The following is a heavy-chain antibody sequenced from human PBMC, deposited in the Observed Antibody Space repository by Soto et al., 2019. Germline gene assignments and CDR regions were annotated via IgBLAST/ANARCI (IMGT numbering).Heavy chain of an antibody. CDR2: IFYLGSS. Sequence: SETLSLTCTVSGDSIISSDFYWGWVRQPPGKGLEWIGSIFYLGSSYYNPSLKSRVTMSVDTPKNQFSLRLRSVTAADTALYFCARHSLALRKNNWFDPWGQGIMVTVSS. CDR1: GDSIISSDFY. D-gene: IGHD3-3*02. J-gene: IGHJ5*02. CDR3: ARHSLALRKNNWFDP. V-gene: IGHV4-39*01.